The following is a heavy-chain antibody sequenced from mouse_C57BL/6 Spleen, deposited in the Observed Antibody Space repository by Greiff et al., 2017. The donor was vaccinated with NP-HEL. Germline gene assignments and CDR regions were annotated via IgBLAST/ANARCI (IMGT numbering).Heavy chain of an antibody. CDR2: INPNNGGT. D-gene: IGHD1-1*02. CDR3: ARAPSYGFDY. V-gene: IGHV1-26*01. CDR1: GYTFTDYY. Sequence: VQLQQSGPELVKPGASVKISCKASGYTFTDYYMNWVKQSHGKSLEWIGDINPNNGGTSYNQKFKGKATLTVDKSSSTAYMELRSLTSEDSAVYYCARAPSYGFDYWGQGTTLTVSS. J-gene: IGHJ2*01.